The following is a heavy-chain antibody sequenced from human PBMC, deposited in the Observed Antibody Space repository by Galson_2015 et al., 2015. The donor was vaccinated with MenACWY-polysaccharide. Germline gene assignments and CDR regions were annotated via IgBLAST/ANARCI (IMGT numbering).Heavy chain of an antibody. CDR2: INPSGGST. J-gene: IGHJ6*03. Sequence: SVKVSCKASGYTFTSYYMHWVRQAPGQGLEWMGIINPSGGSTSYAQKFQGRVTMTRDTSTSTVYMELSSLRSEDTAVYYCARGPLKVVVPAADYYYYYMDVWGKGTTVTASS. CDR3: ARGPLKVVVPAADYYYYYMDV. V-gene: IGHV1-46*01. CDR1: GYTFTSYY. D-gene: IGHD2-2*01.